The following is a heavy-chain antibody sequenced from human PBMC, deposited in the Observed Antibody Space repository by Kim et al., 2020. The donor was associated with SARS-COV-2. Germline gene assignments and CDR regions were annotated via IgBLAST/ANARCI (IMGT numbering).Heavy chain of an antibody. Sequence: GGSLRLSCAASGFTFSSYAMHWVRQAPGKGLEWVAVISYDGSNKYYADSVKGRFTISRDNSKNTLYLQMNSLRAEDTAVYYCARDRATMVRGGPFYYYYG. CDR2: ISYDGSNK. CDR3: ARDRATMVRGGPFYYYYG. D-gene: IGHD3-10*01. J-gene: IGHJ6*01. V-gene: IGHV3-30*04. CDR1: GFTFSSYA.